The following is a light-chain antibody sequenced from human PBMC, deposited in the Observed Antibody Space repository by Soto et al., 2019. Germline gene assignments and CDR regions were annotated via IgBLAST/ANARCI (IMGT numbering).Light chain of an antibody. V-gene: IGKV1-33*01. CDR3: QQYNSMLS. CDR1: HDVSRN. J-gene: IGKJ4*01. Sequence: DIQMTQSPSSLSASEGDRVTITCQSSHDVSRNLNWFQQKPGEAPKLLIYDASNLERGVPSRFIGSGSGTDFTLTISSLQPEDVATYYCQQYNSMLSFGGGTEVEIK. CDR2: DAS.